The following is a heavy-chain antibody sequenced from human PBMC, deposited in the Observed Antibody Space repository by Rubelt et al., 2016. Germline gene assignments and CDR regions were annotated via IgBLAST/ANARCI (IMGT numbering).Heavy chain of an antibody. CDR1: GGSISSSTYS. CDR3: ARQDSGYYFDH. D-gene: IGHD1-26*01. J-gene: IGHJ4*02. V-gene: IGHV4-61*05. CDR2: IYYSGGT. Sequence: QLQLQESGPGLVKPSETLSLTCTVSGGSISSSTYSWGWIRQPPGKGLEWIGYIYYSGGTDYNPSLKSRVTISVDTSNNQISLRFSAMTAADTAMYVCARQDSGYYFDHWGQGTLVTVSS.